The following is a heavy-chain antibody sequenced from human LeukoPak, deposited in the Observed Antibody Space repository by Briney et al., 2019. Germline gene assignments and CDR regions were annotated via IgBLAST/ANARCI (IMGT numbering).Heavy chain of an antibody. CDR2: ISSSSSYI. V-gene: IGHV3-21*01. Sequence: PGGSLRLSCAASGFTFSSYSMNWVRQAPGKGLEWVSSISSSSSYIYYADSVKGRFTISRDNAKNSLYLQMNSLRAEDTAVYYCARGTSRVTIFGVVTPEYYYYYMEVWGKGTTVTVSS. CDR1: GFTFSSYS. CDR3: ARGTSRVTIFGVVTPEYYYYYMEV. D-gene: IGHD3-3*01. J-gene: IGHJ6*03.